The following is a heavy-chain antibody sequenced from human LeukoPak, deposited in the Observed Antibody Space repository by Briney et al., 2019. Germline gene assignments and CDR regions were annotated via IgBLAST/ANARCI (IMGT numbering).Heavy chain of an antibody. Sequence: AGGSLRLSCAASGFIFPTYWMSWVRQSPGKGLEWVSSISSSTSYIYYADSVKGRFTISRDNAKNSLYLQMNRLRAEDTAVYYCATETYYYGSSGYYPLRSHDAFDLWGQGTMVTVSS. J-gene: IGHJ3*01. CDR2: ISSSTSYI. V-gene: IGHV3-21*01. D-gene: IGHD3-22*01. CDR1: GFIFPTYW. CDR3: ATETYYYGSSGYYPLRSHDAFDL.